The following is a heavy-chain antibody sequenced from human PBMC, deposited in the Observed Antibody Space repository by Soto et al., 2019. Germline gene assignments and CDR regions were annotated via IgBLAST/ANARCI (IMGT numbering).Heavy chain of an antibody. CDR2: IYYSGST. J-gene: IGHJ6*02. Sequence: SETLSLTCTVSGGSISSYYWSWIRQPPGKGLEGMGYIYYSGSTNYNPALKSRVTIAVDTSKNQFSLKLSAVTAADTAVYYCARGHYRYYDSSGYYDYYYGMDVWGQGTTVTVSS. CDR1: GGSISSYY. V-gene: IGHV4-59*01. CDR3: ARGHYRYYDSSGYYDYYYGMDV. D-gene: IGHD3-22*01.